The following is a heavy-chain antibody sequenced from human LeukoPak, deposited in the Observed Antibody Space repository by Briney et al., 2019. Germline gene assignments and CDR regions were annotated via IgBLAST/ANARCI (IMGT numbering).Heavy chain of an antibody. CDR1: GFTFSSYA. CDR2: ISGSGGST. J-gene: IGHJ4*03. V-gene: IGHV3-23*01. CDR3: AKDSCQGRTSCYRGYFDY. D-gene: IGHD2-2*01. Sequence: PGGSLRLSCAASGFTFSSYAMSWVRQAPGKGLEWVSAISGSGGSTYYADSVKGRFTISRDNSKNTLYLQMNSLRAEDTAVYYCAKDSCQGRTSCYRGYFDYWGQGTMVTVSS.